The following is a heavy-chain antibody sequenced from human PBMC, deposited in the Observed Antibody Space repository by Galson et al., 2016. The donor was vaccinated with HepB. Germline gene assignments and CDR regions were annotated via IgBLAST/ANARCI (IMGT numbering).Heavy chain of an antibody. CDR3: ARESPHIAVPVLDD. J-gene: IGHJ4*02. D-gene: IGHD6-19*01. CDR2: ISYDGTNK. V-gene: IGHV3-30*03. CDR1: GFTFSTYG. Sequence: SLRLSCAASGFTFSTYGMHWVRQAPGKGLEWVAVISYDGTNKYYADSLKGRFTISRDNSKNTLYLQMNSLRAEDSAVYYCARESPHIAVPVLDDWGQGSLVTVSS.